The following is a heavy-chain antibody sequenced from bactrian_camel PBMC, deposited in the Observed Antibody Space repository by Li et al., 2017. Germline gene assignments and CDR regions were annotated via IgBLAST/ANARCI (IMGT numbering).Heavy chain of an antibody. CDR1: GFTSTQYV. CDR2: IRSDGDR. Sequence: VQLVESGGDSVQTGRSLRLSCAVSGFTSTQYVMSWVRQAPGKGLEWVATIRSDGDRYYSDLLKGRFTVSRDHAKNTVYLQMNSLKSEDTALYYCAADRQIGSWYGNAAFGYWGQGTQVTVS. J-gene: IGHJ6*01. V-gene: IGHV3S40*01. D-gene: IGHD6*01. CDR3: AADRQIGSWYGNAAFGY.